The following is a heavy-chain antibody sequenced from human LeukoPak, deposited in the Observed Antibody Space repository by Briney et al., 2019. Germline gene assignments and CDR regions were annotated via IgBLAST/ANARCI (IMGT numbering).Heavy chain of an antibody. D-gene: IGHD6-19*01. CDR3: ASVSITVADRYYIYV. CDR1: GFTLSRYG. V-gene: IGHV3-7*01. CDR2: IKRDGSEK. Sequence: EAGGSLRLSCAASGFTLSRYGMSWVRQAPGKGLEWVANIKRDGSEKYYVDSVKGRFTISRDNAKNSLYLQMNSQRAEDTAVYYCASVSITVADRYYIYVWGKVTTVTVSS. J-gene: IGHJ6*03.